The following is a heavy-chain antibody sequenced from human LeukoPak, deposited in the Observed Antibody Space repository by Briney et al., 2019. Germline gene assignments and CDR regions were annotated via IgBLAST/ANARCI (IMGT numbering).Heavy chain of an antibody. D-gene: IGHD3-22*01. CDR2: IKSKTDGGTA. CDR3: TTLLGTYYYDSSGYSN. V-gene: IGHV3-15*01. CDR1: GFTFSNAW. Sequence: KSGGSLRLSCAASGFTFSNAWMSWVRQAPGKGLEWVGRIKSKTDGGTADYAAPVKGRFTISRDDSKNTLYLQMNSLKTEDTAVYYCTTLLGTYYYDSSGYSNWGQGTLVTVSS. J-gene: IGHJ4*02.